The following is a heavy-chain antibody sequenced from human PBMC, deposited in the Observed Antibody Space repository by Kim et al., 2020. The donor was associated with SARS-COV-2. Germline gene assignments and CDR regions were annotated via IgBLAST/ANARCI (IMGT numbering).Heavy chain of an antibody. J-gene: IGHJ4*02. D-gene: IGHD4-17*01. Sequence: ASVKVSCKASGYTFTTYMIHWVRQAPGQGLDWMGWINAGNDNTKYSQNFQCRVTITRVTSATTVYVDLVSLRSEDTAVYYCARSVTTDYYFDNWGQVHLVDVSS. V-gene: IGHV1-3*01. CDR1: GYTFTTYM. CDR3: ARSVTTDYYFDN. CDR2: INAGNDNT.